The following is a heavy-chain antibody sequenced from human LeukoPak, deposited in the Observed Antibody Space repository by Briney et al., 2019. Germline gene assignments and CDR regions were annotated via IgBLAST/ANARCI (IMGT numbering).Heavy chain of an antibody. CDR3: ARDPDDTAH. Sequence: GGSLRLSCAASGFTFSSYAMHWVRQAPGKGLEWVAVISYDGSNKYYADSVKGRFTISRDNSKNTLYLQMNSLRAEDTAVYYCARDPDDTAHWGQGTLVTVSS. CDR2: ISYDGSNK. D-gene: IGHD5-18*01. CDR1: GFTFSSYA. J-gene: IGHJ4*02. V-gene: IGHV3-30-3*01.